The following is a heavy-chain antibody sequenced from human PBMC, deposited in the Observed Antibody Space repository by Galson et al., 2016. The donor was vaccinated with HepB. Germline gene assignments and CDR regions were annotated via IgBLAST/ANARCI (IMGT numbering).Heavy chain of an antibody. J-gene: IGHJ6*02. CDR2: IYPGDSDT. V-gene: IGHV5-51*01. D-gene: IGHD3-22*01. Sequence: QSGAEVKKPGESLKISCKGSGYSFTSYWIGWVRQMPGKGLEWMGIIYPGDSDTRYSPSFQGQVTISADKSISTAYLQWSSLKASDTAMYYCARRGYYDSSGYYGYYYYGMYVWGQGTTVTVSS. CDR1: GYSFTSYW. CDR3: ARRGYYDSSGYYGYYYYGMYV.